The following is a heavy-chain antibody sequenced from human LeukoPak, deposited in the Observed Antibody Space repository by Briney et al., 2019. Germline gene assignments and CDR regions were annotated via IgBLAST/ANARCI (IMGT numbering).Heavy chain of an antibody. D-gene: IGHD6-13*01. V-gene: IGHV3-7*03. CDR2: IKQDGSVK. CDR3: AKAQWAAAGTSYYRLDA. J-gene: IGHJ6*02. CDR1: GFSFSGYW. Sequence: GGSLRLSCAASGFSFSGYWMSWVRQTPGKGLEWVANIKQDGSVKNSVDSMKGRFTISRDNSKNTLFLQMNSLRVEDTAVYYCAKAQWAAAGTSYYRLDAWGQGTTVTVSS.